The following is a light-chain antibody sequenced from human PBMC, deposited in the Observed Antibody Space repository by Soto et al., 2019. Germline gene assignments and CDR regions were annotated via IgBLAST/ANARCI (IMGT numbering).Light chain of an antibody. CDR1: QNVSNW. Sequence: DIQITQSPSSVSASVGDRVTDTCRASQNVSNWLTWYQQTPGKAPNLLIYGASTLQRGVPSRFSGSGSGTEFTLTISSLQPEDFAIYFCQQGSRFPFTFGPGTKVDIK. CDR3: QQGSRFPFT. V-gene: IGKV1-12*01. J-gene: IGKJ3*01. CDR2: GAS.